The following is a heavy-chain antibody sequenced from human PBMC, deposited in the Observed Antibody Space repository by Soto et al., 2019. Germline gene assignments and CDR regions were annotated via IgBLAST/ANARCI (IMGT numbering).Heavy chain of an antibody. CDR2: ISDDGTNK. CDR1: GFTFSSYA. CDR3: ARDGSYYDVLTEQYFDV. V-gene: IGHV3-30*04. Sequence: QVQLVESGGGVVQPGRSLRLSCAASGFTFSSYAMHWVRQAPGKGLEWVAVISDDGTNKDYADSVKGRFTISRDKSKSTLGLQMDSLRPEDTAVYYCARDGSYYDVLTEQYFDVWGQGTLVSVSA. D-gene: IGHD3-9*01. J-gene: IGHJ4*02.